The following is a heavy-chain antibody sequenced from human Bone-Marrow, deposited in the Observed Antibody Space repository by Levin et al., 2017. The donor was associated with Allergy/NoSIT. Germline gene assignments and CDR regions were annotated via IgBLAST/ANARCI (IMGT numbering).Heavy chain of an antibody. V-gene: IGHV1-2*06. CDR3: SRGSGERSPYPMDV. D-gene: IGHD6-25*01. CDR2: IDPNSGGT. J-gene: IGHJ6*02. Sequence: ASVKVSCQASGYILTTYYIHWVRQAPGQGLEWMGRIDPNSGGTNFAQKFQGRVTMTRDTSIGTTYMELSSLRSDDTAVYFCSRGSGERSPYPMDVWGPGSTVTVSS. CDR1: GYILTTYY.